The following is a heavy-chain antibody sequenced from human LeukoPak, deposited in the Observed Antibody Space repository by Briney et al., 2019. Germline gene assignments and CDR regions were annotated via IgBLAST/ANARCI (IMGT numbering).Heavy chain of an antibody. J-gene: IGHJ4*02. CDR3: ARDEDTSALSEY. CDR2: ISNNGGRT. V-gene: IGHV3-23*01. Sequence: GGSLRLSCAGSGFSLSSNTMSWVRQAPGRGLEWVSAISNNGGRTDYADSVKGRFTISRDNSKSTLYLHMDSLRAEDTAVYYCARDEDTSALSEYWGQGTLVTVSS. CDR1: GFSLSSNT. D-gene: IGHD2/OR15-2a*01.